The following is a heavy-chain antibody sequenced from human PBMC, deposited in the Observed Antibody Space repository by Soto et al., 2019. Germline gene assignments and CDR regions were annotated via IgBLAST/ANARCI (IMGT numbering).Heavy chain of an antibody. D-gene: IGHD4-17*01. CDR1: GRTFSSYA. V-gene: IGHV1-69*06. CDR2: IIPTFATA. Sequence: PVKVSCKASGRTFSSYAISWVRQAPGQGLEWMGGIIPTFATAHHAQKFQGRVTITADKSSSTAYMQLSGLRSEDTAVYYCARPTPNPDYLVMGALYYYYGMDVWGQGTTVTVSS. CDR3: ARPTPNPDYLVMGALYYYYGMDV. J-gene: IGHJ6*02.